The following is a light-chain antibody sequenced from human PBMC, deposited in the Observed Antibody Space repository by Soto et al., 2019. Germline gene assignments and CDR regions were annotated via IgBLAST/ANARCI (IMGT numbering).Light chain of an antibody. CDR1: QSVGSN. Sequence: EIVMTQSPATLSLSPGERATLSCRASQSVGSNFSWYQQKPGPEPRRLLYCASTRATSSIPARFSGSGSGTEFTLPISSMQSEDFAVYYCQQYKDWTPLTFGGGTKVEIK. CDR3: QQYKDWTPLT. V-gene: IGKV3-15*01. J-gene: IGKJ4*01. CDR2: CAS.